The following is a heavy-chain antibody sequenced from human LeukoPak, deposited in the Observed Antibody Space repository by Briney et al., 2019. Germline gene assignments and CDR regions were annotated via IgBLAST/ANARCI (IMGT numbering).Heavy chain of an antibody. CDR1: GGSISSYY. CDR2: IYYSGST. D-gene: IGHD3-10*01. V-gene: IGHV4-59*01. CDR3: ARGYKGLLWFGEGFDY. J-gene: IGHJ4*02. Sequence: SETLSLTCTVSGGSISSYYWSWIRQPPGKGLEWIGYIYYSGSTNYNPSLKSRVTISVDTSKNQFSLKLSSVTAADTAVYYCARGYKGLLWFGEGFDYWGQGTLVTVSS.